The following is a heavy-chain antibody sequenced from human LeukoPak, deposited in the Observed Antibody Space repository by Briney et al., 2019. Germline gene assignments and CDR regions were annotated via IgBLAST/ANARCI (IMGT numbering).Heavy chain of an antibody. D-gene: IGHD5-18*01. CDR2: ISGSGGST. Sequence: PGGSLRLSCAASGFTFSSYAMSWVRQALGKGLEWVSVISGSGGSTYYADSVKGRFTISRDNSKNTLYLQMNSLRAEDTAVYYCAKDRRYSYAPTDGWGQGTLVTVSS. J-gene: IGHJ4*02. V-gene: IGHV3-23*01. CDR1: GFTFSSYA. CDR3: AKDRRYSYAPTDG.